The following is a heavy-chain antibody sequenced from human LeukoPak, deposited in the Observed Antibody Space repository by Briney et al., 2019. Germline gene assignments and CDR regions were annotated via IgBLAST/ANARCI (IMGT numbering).Heavy chain of an antibody. CDR2: MYTGGTT. V-gene: IGHV3-53*01. Sequence: GGSLRLSCAASGFTVSGTHMSWVRQAPGEGLEWVSAMYTGGTTYYADSVTGRFTVSRDTSRNTLFLHMNSLRADERAIYYWAKDEATSGGGLASWGQGALVIVSS. J-gene: IGHJ5*02. CDR3: AKDEATSGGGLAS. D-gene: IGHD3-16*01. CDR1: GFTVSGTH.